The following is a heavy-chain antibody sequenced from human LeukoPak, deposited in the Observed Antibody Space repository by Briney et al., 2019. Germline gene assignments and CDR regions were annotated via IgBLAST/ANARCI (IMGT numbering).Heavy chain of an antibody. CDR2: ISYDGSYK. J-gene: IGHJ4*02. CDR3: AREYRGWYFDH. Sequence: GGSLRLSCAASGFTFSSHAMHWVRQAPGKGLEWVAIISYDGSYKYYADSVKGRFTISRDNSKNTLNLQMNSLRVEDTAVYYCAREYRGWYFDHWGQGTLVTFSS. D-gene: IGHD1-1*01. CDR1: GFTFSSHA. V-gene: IGHV3-30*03.